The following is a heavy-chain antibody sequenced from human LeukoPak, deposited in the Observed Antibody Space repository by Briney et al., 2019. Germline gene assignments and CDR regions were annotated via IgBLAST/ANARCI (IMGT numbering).Heavy chain of an antibody. J-gene: IGHJ5*02. CDR1: GFTFSRYG. Sequence: GSLRLSCAASGFTFSRYGMHWVRQAPGKGLEWVAVIWYDGSKKNYADSVKGRFTISRDNSKNTLNLQMNSLRAEDTAVYYCARSPGGSDWFDPWGQGTLVTVSS. CDR3: ARSPGGSDWFDP. V-gene: IGHV3-33*01. D-gene: IGHD3-16*01. CDR2: IWYDGSKK.